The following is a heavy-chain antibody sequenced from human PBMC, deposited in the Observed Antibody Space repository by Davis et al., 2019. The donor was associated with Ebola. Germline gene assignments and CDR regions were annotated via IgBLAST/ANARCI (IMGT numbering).Heavy chain of an antibody. CDR1: GFTFSNYA. D-gene: IGHD2-8*02. V-gene: IGHV3-30*18. J-gene: IGHJ6*02. CDR2: ISYDGSNK. Sequence: GGSLRLSCAASGFTFSNYAMSWVRQAPGKGLEWVAVISYDGSNKYYADSVKGRFTISRDNSKNTLYLQMNSLRAEDTAVYYCAKDAVVYDAVLYGMDVWGQGTTVTVSS. CDR3: AKDAVVYDAVLYGMDV.